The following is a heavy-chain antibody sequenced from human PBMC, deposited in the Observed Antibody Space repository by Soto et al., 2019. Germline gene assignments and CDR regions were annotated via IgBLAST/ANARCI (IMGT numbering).Heavy chain of an antibody. Sequence: PRGSLRLFCAPSGFTFTRYSMNWVRQAPGKGLEWVSSISSTTNYIYYGDSMKGRFTISRDNAKNSLYLEMNSLRAEDTAVYYCARESEDLTSNFDYWGQVTLVTVPS. CDR3: ARESEDLTSNFDY. CDR1: GFTFTRYS. CDR2: ISSTTNYI. J-gene: IGHJ4*02. V-gene: IGHV3-21*06.